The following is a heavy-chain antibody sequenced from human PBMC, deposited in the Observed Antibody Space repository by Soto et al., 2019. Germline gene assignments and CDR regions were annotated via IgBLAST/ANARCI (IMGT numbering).Heavy chain of an antibody. D-gene: IGHD1-7*01. Sequence: VQLVQSGAEVKKPGSSVRVSCETSGDTFTSHTVNWLRQAPGQGLEWMGGIIPVFGSPNYAEKFQGRLTSTADTSTNTAYMELRRLKSEDTAVYFCARDITGTNNWFDPWGQGTLVTVSS. CDR3: ARDITGTNNWFDP. CDR1: GDTFTSHT. J-gene: IGHJ5*02. CDR2: IIPVFGSP. V-gene: IGHV1-69*06.